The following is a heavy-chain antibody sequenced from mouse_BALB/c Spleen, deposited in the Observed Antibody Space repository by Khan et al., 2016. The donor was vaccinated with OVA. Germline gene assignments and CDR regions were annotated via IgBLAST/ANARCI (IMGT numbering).Heavy chain of an antibody. J-gene: IGHJ2*01. Sequence: QVQLQQSGAELAKPGASVKMSCKASGYTFTTYWMHWVKQRPGQRLEWIGYINPTSGYTDYNDKLKDRATLSADKSSSTAYMQLNSLTSEDSAVYYCTRDRIDYWGQGTTLTVAS. CDR1: GYTFTTYW. CDR2: INPTSGYT. CDR3: TRDRIDY. V-gene: IGHV1-7*01.